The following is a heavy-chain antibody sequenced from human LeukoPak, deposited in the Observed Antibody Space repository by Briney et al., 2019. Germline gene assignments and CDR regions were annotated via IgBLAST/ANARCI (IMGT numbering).Heavy chain of an antibody. V-gene: IGHV3-48*03. CDR2: ISSSGSTI. D-gene: IGHD5-12*01. Sequence: PGGSLRLSCAASGFTFSSYEMNWVRQAPGKGLEWVSYISSSGSTIYYADSVKGRFTISRDNAKNSLYLQMNSLRAEDTAVYYCAGMSGYDSNYWGQGTLVTVSS. CDR1: GFTFSSYE. J-gene: IGHJ4*02. CDR3: AGMSGYDSNY.